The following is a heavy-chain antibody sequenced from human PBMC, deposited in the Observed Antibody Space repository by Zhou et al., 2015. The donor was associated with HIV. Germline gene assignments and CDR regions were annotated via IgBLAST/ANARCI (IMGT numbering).Heavy chain of an antibody. Sequence: QVQLVESGGRRGPAGGGSLRLSCTASGFPFSSHDMHWVRQAPGKGLEWVTFIRFDGGNKYYSDAVEGRFSISRDNSKNTVFLHMNSLRLEDTAVYYCAKELGVASRPSRDDDAIDIWGQGTMVTVSS. CDR2: IRFDGGNK. D-gene: IGHD6-6*01. CDR1: GFPFSSHD. V-gene: IGHV3-30*02. J-gene: IGHJ3*02. CDR3: AKELGVASRPSRDDDAIDI.